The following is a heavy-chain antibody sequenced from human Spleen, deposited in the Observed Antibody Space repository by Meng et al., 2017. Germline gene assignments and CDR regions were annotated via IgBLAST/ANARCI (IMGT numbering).Heavy chain of an antibody. Sequence: QVQFVQFGAEGKKPGASVKVSCKASGYTFSNYAMHWVRQAPGQRPEWMGWINTDNGHTRYSQRFQARLTILRDTSASTAYMELSSLRSEDTAVYYCARSWITEMANFDSWGQGTLVTVSS. CDR3: ARSWITEMANFDS. J-gene: IGHJ4*02. D-gene: IGHD5-24*01. V-gene: IGHV1-3*04. CDR2: INTDNGHT. CDR1: GYTFSNYA.